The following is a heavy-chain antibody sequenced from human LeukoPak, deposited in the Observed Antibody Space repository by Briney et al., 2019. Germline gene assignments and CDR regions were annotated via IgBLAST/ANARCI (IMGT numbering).Heavy chain of an antibody. CDR1: GYTLTVLS. D-gene: IGHD2-2*01. CDR3: ATEGVEGIVVVPALGY. CDR2: FDPEDGET. Sequence: ASVKVSCKVSGYTLTVLSMHWVRQAPGKGLEWMGGFDPEDGETIYAQKFQGRVTMTEDTSTDTAYMELSSLRSEDTAVYYCATEGVEGIVVVPALGYWGQGTLATVSS. V-gene: IGHV1-24*01. J-gene: IGHJ4*02.